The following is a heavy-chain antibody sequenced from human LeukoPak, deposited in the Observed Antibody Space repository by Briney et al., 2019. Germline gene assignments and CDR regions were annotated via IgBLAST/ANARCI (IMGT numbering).Heavy chain of an antibody. Sequence: PGGSLRLSCAASGFTFSDYYMSWIRQAPGKGLEWVSYISSIGSTIYYADSVKGRFTISRDNAKNSLYLQMNSLRAEDTAVYYCASEQGSGWYAFDIWGQGTMVTVSS. D-gene: IGHD6-19*01. V-gene: IGHV3-11*04. CDR3: ASEQGSGWYAFDI. CDR2: ISSIGSTI. CDR1: GFTFSDYY. J-gene: IGHJ3*02.